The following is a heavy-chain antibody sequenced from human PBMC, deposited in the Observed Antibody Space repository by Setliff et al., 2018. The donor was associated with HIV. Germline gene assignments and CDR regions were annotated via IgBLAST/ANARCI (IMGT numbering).Heavy chain of an antibody. J-gene: IGHJ4*02. CDR1: GGSISTYS. CDR2: IYYSGST. D-gene: IGHD2-2*01. V-gene: IGHV4-59*08. Sequence: SETLSLTCTVSGGSISTYSWSWIRQSPGKGLEWIGDIYYSGSTNYNPSLESRVSISVDTSKNQFSLKVNFVTAADTAVYYCARKVGGDFDHWGQGTLVTVSS. CDR3: ARKVGGDFDH.